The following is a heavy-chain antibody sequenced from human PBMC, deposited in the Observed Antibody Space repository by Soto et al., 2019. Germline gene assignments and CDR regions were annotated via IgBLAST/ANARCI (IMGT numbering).Heavy chain of an antibody. CDR2: ISDNGGRT. Sequence: PGGSLRLSCSASRFTFSSYAMHWVRQAPGKGLEYVSAISDNGGRTYYADSVKGRFTIPRDNSKNTLYLQMSSLRPEDTAVYYCVNPPGYYYDSCGYSPEWGQGTLVTVSS. D-gene: IGHD3-22*01. V-gene: IGHV3-64D*06. J-gene: IGHJ1*01. CDR3: VNPPGYYYDSCGYSPE. CDR1: RFTFSSYA.